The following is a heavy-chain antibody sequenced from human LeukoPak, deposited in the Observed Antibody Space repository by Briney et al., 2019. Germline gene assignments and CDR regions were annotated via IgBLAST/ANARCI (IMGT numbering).Heavy chain of an antibody. CDR1: GFTFSSYG. CDR3: AEGDSFDH. Sequence: GGSLRLSCAASGFTFSSYGMHWVRQAPGKGLEWVANIKQDGSEKYYVDSVKGRFTISRDNAKNSLYLQMNSLRAEDTAVYYCAEGDSFDHWGQGTLVTVSS. J-gene: IGHJ4*02. CDR2: IKQDGSEK. V-gene: IGHV3-7*01.